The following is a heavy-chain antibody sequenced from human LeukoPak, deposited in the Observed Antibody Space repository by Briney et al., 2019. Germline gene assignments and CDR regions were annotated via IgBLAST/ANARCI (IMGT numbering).Heavy chain of an antibody. CDR1: GITFSDHY. V-gene: IGHV3-11*01. D-gene: IGHD6-13*01. Sequence: GGSLRLSCAASGITFSDHYMSWIRQAPGKGLEWVAHISSSGSTIEYADSVKGRFAISRDNAKNSLYLQMTSLSVEATAVYYCAREVRYTSSWYVYYYFDYWGQGTLVTVSS. CDR2: ISSSGSTI. J-gene: IGHJ4*02. CDR3: AREVRYTSSWYVYYYFDY.